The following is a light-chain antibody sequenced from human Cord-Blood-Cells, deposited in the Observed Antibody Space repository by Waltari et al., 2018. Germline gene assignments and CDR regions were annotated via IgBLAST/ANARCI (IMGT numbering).Light chain of an antibody. CDR1: SSDVGVYNY. Sequence: QSALTQPASVSGSPGQSITISCTGTSSDVGVYNYVSWYQQHPAKAPKLMIYDVSHRPSGVSNRFSGSKSGNTASLTISGLQAEDEADYYCSSYTSSSTYVFGTGTKVTVL. CDR3: SSYTSSSTYV. V-gene: IGLV2-14*01. J-gene: IGLJ1*01. CDR2: DVS.